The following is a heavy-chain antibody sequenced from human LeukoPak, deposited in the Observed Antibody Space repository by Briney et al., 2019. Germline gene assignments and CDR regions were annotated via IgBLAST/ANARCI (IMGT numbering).Heavy chain of an antibody. D-gene: IGHD6-6*01. CDR3: ARSASSSWDYYFDY. Sequence: PSETLSLTCTVSGGSISSYYWSWIRQPPGKGLEWIGYIYYSGSTNYNPSLKSRVTISVDTSKNQFSLKLSSVTAADTAVYYCARSASSSWDYYFDYWGQGTLVTVSS. CDR1: GGSISSYY. J-gene: IGHJ4*02. V-gene: IGHV4-59*01. CDR2: IYYSGST.